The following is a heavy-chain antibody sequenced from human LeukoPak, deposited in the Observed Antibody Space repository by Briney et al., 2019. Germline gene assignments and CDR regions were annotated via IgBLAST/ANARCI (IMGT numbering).Heavy chain of an antibody. Sequence: GASLKISCKGSGYSFTSYWIGWVRQMPGKGLEWMGIIYPGDSDTRYSPSFQGQVTISADKSISTAYLQWSSLKASDTAMYYCARPWAAAGTVDAFDIWGQGTMVTVSS. CDR3: ARPWAAAGTVDAFDI. CDR1: GYSFTSYW. V-gene: IGHV5-51*01. CDR2: IYPGDSDT. J-gene: IGHJ3*02. D-gene: IGHD6-13*01.